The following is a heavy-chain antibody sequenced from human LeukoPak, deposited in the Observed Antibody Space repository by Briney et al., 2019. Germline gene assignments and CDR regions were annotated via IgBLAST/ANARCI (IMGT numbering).Heavy chain of an antibody. J-gene: IGHJ4*02. CDR3: ARSRLLYSSPHPYDY. CDR2: INPIDGGT. CDR1: GYTFTSYY. V-gene: IGHV1-46*03. Sequence: ASVKVSCKASGYTFTSYYIHWVRQAPGQGLEWMGVINPIDGGTKYAQKFQGRVTMTRDTSTSTVYMDMSSLRSEDTAVYYCARSRLLYSSPHPYDYWGQGTLVTVSS. D-gene: IGHD6-13*01.